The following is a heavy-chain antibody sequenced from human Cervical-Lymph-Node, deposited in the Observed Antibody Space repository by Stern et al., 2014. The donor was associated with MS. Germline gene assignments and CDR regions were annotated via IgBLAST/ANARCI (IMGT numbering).Heavy chain of an antibody. V-gene: IGHV3-30*04. Sequence: MQLVESGGGVVQPGRSLRLSCAASGFTFSSYAMHWVRQAPGKGLEWVAVISYDGSNKYYADSVKGRFTISRDNSKNTLYLQMNSLRAEDTAVYYCARDSSGWYRRENWFDPWGQGTLVTVSS. CDR1: GFTFSSYA. CDR3: ARDSSGWYRRENWFDP. J-gene: IGHJ5*02. D-gene: IGHD6-19*01. CDR2: ISYDGSNK.